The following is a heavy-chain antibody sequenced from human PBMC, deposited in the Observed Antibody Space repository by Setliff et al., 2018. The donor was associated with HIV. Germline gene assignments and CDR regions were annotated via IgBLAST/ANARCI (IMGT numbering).Heavy chain of an antibody. D-gene: IGHD3-10*01. CDR3: VRDKEIRAPRVTTRVLDY. CDR1: GYIFVGYD. J-gene: IGHJ4*02. Sequence: ASVKVSCKASGYIFVGYDITWVRQAPGQGLEWMGWISAGNGNTNYAQKIEGRVTMTTDTLTRTAHMELRSLKSDDTAVYYCVRDKEIRAPRVTTRVLDYWGQGTLVTVSS. V-gene: IGHV1-18*01. CDR2: ISAGNGNT.